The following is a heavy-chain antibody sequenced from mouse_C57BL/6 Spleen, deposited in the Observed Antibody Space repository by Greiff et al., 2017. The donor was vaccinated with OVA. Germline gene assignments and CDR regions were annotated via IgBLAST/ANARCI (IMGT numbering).Heavy chain of an antibody. CDR1: GYTFTDYY. Sequence: EVQLQQSGPELVKPGASVKISCKASGYTFTDYYMNWVKQSHGKSLEWIGDINPNNGGTSYNQKFKGKATLTVDKSSSTAYMELSSLTSEDSAVYYCARSEDYYGSSYYFDYWGQGTTLTVSS. CDR2: INPNNGGT. CDR3: ARSEDYYGSSYYFDY. V-gene: IGHV1-26*01. D-gene: IGHD1-1*01. J-gene: IGHJ2*01.